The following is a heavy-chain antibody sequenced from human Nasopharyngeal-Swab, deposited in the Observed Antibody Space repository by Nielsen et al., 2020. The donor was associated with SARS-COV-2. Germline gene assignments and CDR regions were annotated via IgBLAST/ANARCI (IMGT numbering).Heavy chain of an antibody. Sequence: WIRQPPGKGLEWVAVISYDGSNKYYADSVKGRFTISRDNPKNTLYLQMNSLRAEDTAVYYCAKAALIGNYFYYYYYMDVWGKGTTVTVSS. CDR2: ISYDGSNK. J-gene: IGHJ6*03. V-gene: IGHV3-30*18. CDR3: AKAALIGNYFYYYYYMDV. D-gene: IGHD1-26*01.